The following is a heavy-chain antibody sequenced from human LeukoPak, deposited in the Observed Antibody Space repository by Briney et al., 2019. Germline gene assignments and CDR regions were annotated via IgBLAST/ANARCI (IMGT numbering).Heavy chain of an antibody. J-gene: IGHJ5*02. CDR3: AREPYYGSGSRWFDP. CDR2: INHSGST. V-gene: IGHV4-34*01. CDR1: GGSFSGYY. Sequence: SETLSLTCAVYGGSFSGYYWSWIRQPPGKGLEWIGEINHSGSTNYNPSLKSRVTISVDTSKNQFSPKLSSVTAVDTAVYYCAREPYYGSGSRWFDPWGQGTLVTVSS. D-gene: IGHD3-10*01.